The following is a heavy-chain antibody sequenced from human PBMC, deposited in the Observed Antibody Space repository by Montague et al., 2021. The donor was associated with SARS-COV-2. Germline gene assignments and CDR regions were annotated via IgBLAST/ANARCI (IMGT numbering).Heavy chain of an antibody. CDR1: GFTFSSYA. CDR2: IPYDGSNK. V-gene: IGHV3-30-3*01. D-gene: IGHD2-21*02. CDR3: ARELTYYGMDV. J-gene: IGHJ6*02. Sequence: SLRLSCAASGFTFSSYATHWVRQAPGKGLEWVAVIPYDGSNKYYADSVKGRFTISRDNSKNTLYLQMNSLRAEDTAVYYCARELTYYGMDVWGQGTTVTVSS.